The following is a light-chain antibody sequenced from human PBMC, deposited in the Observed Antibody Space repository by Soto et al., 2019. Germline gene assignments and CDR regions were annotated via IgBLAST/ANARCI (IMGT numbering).Light chain of an antibody. J-gene: IGKJ4*01. CDR2: GAS. Sequence: EIVMTQSPATLSVSPGERATLSCRASQSVSSNLPWYQQKPGQAPRLLIYGASTRATGIPARFSGSGSGTEFTLTISRLQSEDFAVYYCTQYNNWPLLTFGGETKVEIK. V-gene: IGKV3D-15*01. CDR1: QSVSSN. CDR3: TQYNNWPLLT.